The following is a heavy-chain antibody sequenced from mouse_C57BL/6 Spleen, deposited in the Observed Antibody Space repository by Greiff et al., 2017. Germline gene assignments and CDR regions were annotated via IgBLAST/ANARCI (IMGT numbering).Heavy chain of an antibody. CDR1: EYEFPSHD. CDR2: INSDGGST. J-gene: IGHJ4*01. V-gene: IGHV5-2*03. Sequence: EVKLMESGGGLVQPGESLKLSCESNEYEFPSHDMSWVRKTPEKRLELVAAINSDGGSTYYPDTMERRFIISRDNTKKTLYLQMSRLRSEDTALYYCARVDPQGGMDYWGQGTSVTVSS. CDR3: ARVDPQGGMDY.